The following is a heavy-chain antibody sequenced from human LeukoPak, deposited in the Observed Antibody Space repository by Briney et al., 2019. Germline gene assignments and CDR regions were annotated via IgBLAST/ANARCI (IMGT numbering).Heavy chain of an antibody. CDR2: MRYDGSNK. D-gene: IGHD6-13*01. V-gene: IGHV3-30*02. CDR3: AKDSGIAYDY. CDR1: GFTFSSYG. J-gene: IGHJ4*02. Sequence: QPGGSLRLSCAASGFTFSSYGMHWLRQAPGKGLEWVAFMRYDGSNKYYADSVKGRFTISRDNSKNTLYLQRNSLRGEDTALYYCAKDSGIAYDYWGQGTLFTVSS.